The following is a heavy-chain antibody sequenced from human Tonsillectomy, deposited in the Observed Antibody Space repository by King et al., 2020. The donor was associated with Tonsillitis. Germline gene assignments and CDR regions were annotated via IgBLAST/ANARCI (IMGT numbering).Heavy chain of an antibody. CDR2: IDPSDSYT. D-gene: IGHD3-10*01. V-gene: IGHV5-10-1*01. Sequence: VQLVESGAEGKKPGESLRISCKVSGYSFTSYWISCVRQMPGKGLEGMGRIDPSDSYTNYSPSLQGHVTISADKSISTAYLQWSSLKAWDTAMYYCARQGWARVVRVVIITTPRDYYYGMYVWGQGTTVTVSS. CDR1: GYSFTSYW. J-gene: IGHJ6*02. CDR3: ARQGWARVVRVVIITTPRDYYYGMYV.